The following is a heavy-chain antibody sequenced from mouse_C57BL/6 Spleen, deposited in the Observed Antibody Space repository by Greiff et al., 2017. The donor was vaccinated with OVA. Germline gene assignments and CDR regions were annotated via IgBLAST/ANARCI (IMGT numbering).Heavy chain of an antibody. J-gene: IGHJ4*01. CDR1: GYSFTDYN. D-gene: IGHD2-14*01. CDR2: INPNYGTT. CDR3: ARRETGTNYYAMDY. Sequence: VQLQQSGPELVKPGASVKISCKASGYSFTDYNMNWVKQSNGKSLEWIGVINPNYGTTSYNQKFKGKATLTVDQSSSTAYMQLNSLTSEDSAVYYYARRETGTNYYAMDYWGQGTSVTVSS. V-gene: IGHV1-39*01.